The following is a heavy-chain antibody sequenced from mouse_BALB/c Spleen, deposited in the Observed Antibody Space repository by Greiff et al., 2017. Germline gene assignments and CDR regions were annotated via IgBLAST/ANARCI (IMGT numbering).Heavy chain of an antibody. CDR1: GFSLTSYG. J-gene: IGHJ3*01. CDR3: ARDRGYEGFAY. D-gene: IGHD2-14*01. V-gene: IGHV2-9*02. Sequence: VKLVESGPGLVAPSQSLSITCTVSGFSLTSYGVHWVRQPPGKGLEWLGVIWAGGSTNYNSALMSRLSISKDNSKSQVFLKMNSLQTDDTAMYYCARDRGYEGFAYWGQGTLVTVSA. CDR2: IWAGGST.